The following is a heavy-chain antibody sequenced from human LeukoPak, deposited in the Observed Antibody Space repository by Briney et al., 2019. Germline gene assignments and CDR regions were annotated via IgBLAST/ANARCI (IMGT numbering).Heavy chain of an antibody. CDR2: ISGSGGST. CDR1: GFTFSSYA. V-gene: IGHV3-23*01. J-gene: IGHJ5*02. D-gene: IGHD3-3*01. CDR3: AKDETIYDSWSGYNNWFDP. Sequence: GGSLRLSCAASGFTFSSYAMSWVPQAPGKGLVWVSAISGSGGSTYYADSVKGRFTISRDNSKNTLYLQMNSLRAEDTVVYYCAKDETIYDSWSGYNNWFDPWGQGTLVTVSS.